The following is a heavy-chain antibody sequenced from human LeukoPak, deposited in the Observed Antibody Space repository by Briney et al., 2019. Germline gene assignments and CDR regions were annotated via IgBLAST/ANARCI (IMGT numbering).Heavy chain of an antibody. V-gene: IGHV1-46*01. Sequence: ASVKVSCKIAGYTFTTYYMHWVRQAPGQGLEWMGVINPSGGSTTYAQNFQGRVTMSRDKSTSTAYMELSSLGSEDTAVYFCARGPTVLYFDYWGQGALVTVSS. CDR3: ARGPTVLYFDY. D-gene: IGHD1-14*01. J-gene: IGHJ4*02. CDR2: INPSGGST. CDR1: GYTFTTYY.